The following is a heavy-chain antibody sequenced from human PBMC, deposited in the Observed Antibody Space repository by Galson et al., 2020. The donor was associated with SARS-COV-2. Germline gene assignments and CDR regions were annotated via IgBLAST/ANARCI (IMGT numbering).Heavy chain of an antibody. J-gene: IGHJ1*01. CDR1: GYTFSGYY. D-gene: IGHD6-13*01. V-gene: IGHV1-2*02. CDR3: ARAQYSSTWYGPEEYFQY. Sequence: ASVKVSCKASGYTFSGYYIHWVRQAPGQGLEWMGWVNPNSGGTKYAQKFQGRVTMTRDTSINTAYMELSRLIYDDTAVYFCARAQYSSTWYGPEEYFQYWGQGTVVTVSS. CDR2: VNPNSGGT.